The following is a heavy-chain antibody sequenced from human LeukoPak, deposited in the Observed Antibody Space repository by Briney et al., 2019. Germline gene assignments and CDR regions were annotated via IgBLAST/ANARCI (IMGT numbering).Heavy chain of an antibody. CDR2: INPNSGGT. V-gene: IGHV1-2*02. J-gene: IGHJ4*02. CDR3: ARGYCSGDCFTLFGY. D-gene: IGHD2-21*02. CDR1: GYMFTGYY. Sequence: EASVKVSCKASGYMFTGYYMHWVRQAPGQGLEWMGWINPNSGGTNYAQKFQGRVTMTRDTSISTAYMELSSLRSDDTAVYYCARGYCSGDCFTLFGYWGQGTLVTVSS.